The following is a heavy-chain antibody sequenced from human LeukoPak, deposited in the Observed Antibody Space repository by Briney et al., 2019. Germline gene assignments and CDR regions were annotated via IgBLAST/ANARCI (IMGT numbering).Heavy chain of an antibody. CDR2: ISSSGRYI. CDR1: GFSFSTYG. CDR3: ARDPSEASHPYYFDF. V-gene: IGHV3-21*01. J-gene: IGHJ4*02. Sequence: GGSLRLSCAGSGFSFSTYGMSWVRLAPGKGLEWVSSISSSGRYIYYADSVKGRFTISRDNAENSLSLQIISLRDEDTAVYSCARDPSEASHPYYFDFWGRGTLVTVSS.